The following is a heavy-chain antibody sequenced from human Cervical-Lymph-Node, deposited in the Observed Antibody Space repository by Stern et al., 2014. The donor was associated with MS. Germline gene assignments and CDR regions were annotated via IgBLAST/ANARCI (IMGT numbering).Heavy chain of an antibody. CDR1: GGSISSSGYY. J-gene: IGHJ5*02. D-gene: IGHD1-26*01. CDR2: IHDSGST. CDR3: ATTRWDLFTWNWFDP. V-gene: IGHV4-61*02. Sequence: VQLVQSGPGLVKPSQTLSLTCTVSGGSISSSGYYWSWIRQPADKGLEWIGRIHDSGSTYYNPSLKSRVTISMAPAQNQFSLKLPSVTAADTAVYYCATTRWDLFTWNWFDPWGQGTLVTVSS.